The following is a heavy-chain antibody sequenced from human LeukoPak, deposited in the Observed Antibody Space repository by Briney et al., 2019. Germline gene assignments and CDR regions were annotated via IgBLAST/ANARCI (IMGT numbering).Heavy chain of an antibody. D-gene: IGHD3-22*01. CDR3: ASFHEGDNSGSYSNY. CDR1: GYTFTGYY. J-gene: IGHJ4*02. Sequence: ASVKVSCKASGYTFTGYYIHWVRQAPGQGLEWMGRINPNNGGTNYAQKSQGRVTMTRDTSISTAYMELSGLSSDDTAVYYCASFHEGDNSGSYSNYWGQGTLVTVSA. V-gene: IGHV1-2*06. CDR2: INPNNGGT.